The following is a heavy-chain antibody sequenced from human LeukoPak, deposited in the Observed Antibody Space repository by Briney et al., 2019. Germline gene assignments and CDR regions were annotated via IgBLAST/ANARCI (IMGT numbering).Heavy chain of an antibody. J-gene: IGHJ5*02. V-gene: IGHV4-61*02. CDR1: GGSISSGSYY. CDR3: ARVGSGYYTEWFDP. CDR2: IYTSGST. Sequence: PSQTLSLTCTVSGGSISSGSYYWRWLRQPAGRGLEWLGRIYTSGSTNYNSSLKSRVTISVDTSKNQFSLKLSSVTAADTAVYYCARVGSGYYTEWFDPWGQGTLVTVSS. D-gene: IGHD3-3*01.